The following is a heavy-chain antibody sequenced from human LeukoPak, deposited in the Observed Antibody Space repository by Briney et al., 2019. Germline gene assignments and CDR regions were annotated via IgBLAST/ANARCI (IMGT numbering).Heavy chain of an antibody. V-gene: IGHV1-2*02. CDR3: ARGVARLGGTTSFYFDY. CDR2: INPNSGDT. Sequence: ASVKVSCKASGYAFTDYYMQWVRQAPGQGLEWMGWINPNSGDTYYAQEFQGRVTMTRDTSISTAYMELRRLWSDDTAVYYCARGVARLGGTTSFYFDYWGQGTLVTVSS. J-gene: IGHJ4*02. CDR1: GYAFTDYY. D-gene: IGHD1-26*01.